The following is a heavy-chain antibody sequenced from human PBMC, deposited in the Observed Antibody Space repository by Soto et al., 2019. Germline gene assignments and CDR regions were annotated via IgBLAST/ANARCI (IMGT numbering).Heavy chain of an antibody. CDR1: DYSITAGGYY. CDR2: FYSSGSI. J-gene: IGHJ5*02. D-gene: IGHD3-22*01. CDR3: ERTYSSGSGWFHP. V-gene: IGHV4-31*03. Sequence: SSETLSLTCSVSDYSITAGGYYWCWIRQHPGRGLEWIGSFYSSGSIIYNPSLKSRVSISGDTSRTHFSMTLTSVTAADTALYVCERTYSSGSGWFHPWGQGTLVTVSS.